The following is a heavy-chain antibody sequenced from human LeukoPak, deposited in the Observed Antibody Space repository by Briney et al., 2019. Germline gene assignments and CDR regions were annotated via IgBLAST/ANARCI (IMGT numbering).Heavy chain of an antibody. CDR3: ARSSAREYCSSSSCYLIGAFDI. Sequence: GGSLRLSCAASGFTFSSYSMNWVRQAPGKGLEWVSSISSSSSYIYYADSVKGRFTISTDNAKNSLYLQMNSLRAEDTAVYYCARSSAREYCSSSSCYLIGAFDIWGQGTMVTVSS. J-gene: IGHJ3*02. CDR1: GFTFSSYS. CDR2: ISSSSSYI. V-gene: IGHV3-21*01. D-gene: IGHD2-2*01.